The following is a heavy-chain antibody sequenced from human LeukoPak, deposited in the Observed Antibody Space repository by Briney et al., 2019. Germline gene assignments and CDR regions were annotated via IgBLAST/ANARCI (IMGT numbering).Heavy chain of an antibody. J-gene: IGHJ5*02. CDR1: GYTFTSYY. D-gene: IGHD1-26*01. Sequence: RASVKVSCKASGYTFTSYYMHWVRQAPGQGLEWMGLINPTGGSTGYAQKFRGRVTMTRDMSTSTDYMELSSLRSEDTAIYYCARDNSVGDNAWWFDPWGQGTLVTVSS. CDR3: ARDNSVGDNAWWFDP. V-gene: IGHV1-46*01. CDR2: INPTGGST.